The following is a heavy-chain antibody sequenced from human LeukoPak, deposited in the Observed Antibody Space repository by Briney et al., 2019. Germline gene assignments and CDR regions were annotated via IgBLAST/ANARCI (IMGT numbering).Heavy chain of an antibody. CDR3: ARRGYSGYEGAWFDS. Sequence: GESLKISCKGSGYSFTSNWIGWVRQMPGKGLEWMGNIYPGDSDTRYRPSIQDRVTISVDKSISTTYLQLTSLKASDSGMYYCARRGYSGYEGAWFDSWGQGTLVTVTS. V-gene: IGHV5-51*01. J-gene: IGHJ5*01. D-gene: IGHD5-12*01. CDR1: GYSFTSNW. CDR2: IYPGDSDT.